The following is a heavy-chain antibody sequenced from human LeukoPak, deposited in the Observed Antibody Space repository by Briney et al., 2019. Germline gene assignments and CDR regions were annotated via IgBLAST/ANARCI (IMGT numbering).Heavy chain of an antibody. J-gene: IGHJ4*02. CDR1: GFTFSSYW. CDR2: INSDGSST. V-gene: IGHV3-74*01. Sequence: GGSLRLSCAASGFTFSSYWMHWVRQAPGKGLVWVSRINSDGSSTSYADSVKGRFTISRDNAKNTLYLQMNSLRAGDTAVYYCARGNAIAVAGTFDYWGQGTLVTVSS. CDR3: ARGNAIAVAGTFDY. D-gene: IGHD6-19*01.